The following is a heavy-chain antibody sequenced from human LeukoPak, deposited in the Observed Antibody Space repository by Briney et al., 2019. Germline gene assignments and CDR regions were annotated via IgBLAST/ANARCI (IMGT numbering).Heavy chain of an antibody. J-gene: IGHJ3*02. Sequence: GRSLRLSCAASGFTFDDYAMHWVRQAPGKGLEWVSGISWNSGSIVYADAVKGRFTISRDNAKNSLYLQMNSLRAEDMALYYCAKGGSFGGYCSGGSCYDYAFDIWGQGTMVTVSS. CDR2: ISWNSGSI. CDR3: AKGGSFGGYCSGGSCYDYAFDI. CDR1: GFTFDDYA. V-gene: IGHV3-9*03. D-gene: IGHD2-15*01.